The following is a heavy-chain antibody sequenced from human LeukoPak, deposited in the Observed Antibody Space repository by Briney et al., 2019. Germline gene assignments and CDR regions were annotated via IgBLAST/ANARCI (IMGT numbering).Heavy chain of an antibody. Sequence: SETLSLTCTVSGGSISSYYWSWIRQPAGKGLEWIGRIYTSGSTNYNPSLKSRFTMSVDTSKNQFSLKLSSVTAADTAVYYCAREDIQLWPRRHYYMDVWGKGTTVTVSS. J-gene: IGHJ6*03. CDR2: IYTSGST. CDR3: AREDIQLWPRRHYYMDV. CDR1: GGSISSYY. V-gene: IGHV4-4*07. D-gene: IGHD5-18*01.